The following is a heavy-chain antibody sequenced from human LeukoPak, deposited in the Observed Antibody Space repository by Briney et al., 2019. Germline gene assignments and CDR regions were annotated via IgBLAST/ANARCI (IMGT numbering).Heavy chain of an antibody. CDR2: IYPGDSDT. CDR3: ARYYKYGSGNKVTLDY. Sequence: GESLMISCKGSGYSFTSYWIGWVRQMPGKGLEWMGLIYPGDSDTRYSPSFQGQVTISADKSISTAYLQWSSLKASDTAMYYCARYYKYGSGNKVTLDYWGQGTLVTVSS. CDR1: GYSFTSYW. V-gene: IGHV5-51*01. D-gene: IGHD6-19*01. J-gene: IGHJ4*02.